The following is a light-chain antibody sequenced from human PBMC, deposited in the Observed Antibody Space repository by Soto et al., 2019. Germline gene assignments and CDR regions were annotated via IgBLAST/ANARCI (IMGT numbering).Light chain of an antibody. J-gene: IGKJ1*01. CDR3: QQYNNWPTWT. V-gene: IGKV3-15*01. Sequence: EIVLTQSPGTLSLSPGERATLSCRASQSFNSIYLAWYQQKPGQAPRLLIYGASTRATGIPARFSGSGSETEFTLTISSLQAEDSAVYFCQQYNNWPTWTFGQGTKVDI. CDR2: GAS. CDR1: QSFNSIY.